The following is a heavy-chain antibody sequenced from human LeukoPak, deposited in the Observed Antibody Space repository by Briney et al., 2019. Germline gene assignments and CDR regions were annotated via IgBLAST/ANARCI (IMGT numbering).Heavy chain of an antibody. Sequence: GGSLRLSCTASGFTFRGYAMSWVRQAPGKGLEWVSSLNWNGGSSSYADSVKGRFTISRDNAKNSLFLQMNSLRVEDTAFYFCARMSVISLDGHNDYWGQGTLVTVSS. V-gene: IGHV3-20*04. CDR1: GFTFRGYA. J-gene: IGHJ4*02. D-gene: IGHD1-20*01. CDR3: ARMSVISLDGHNDY. CDR2: LNWNGGSS.